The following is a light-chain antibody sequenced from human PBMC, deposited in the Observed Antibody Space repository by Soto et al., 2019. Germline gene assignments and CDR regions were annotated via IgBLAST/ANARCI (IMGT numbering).Light chain of an antibody. CDR3: QQANSFPLT. J-gene: IGKJ4*01. CDR2: GAS. V-gene: IGKV1-27*01. CDR1: ISDS. Sequence: ISDSLAWFQQRPGQAPRLLIHGASTLQSGVPSRLSGSGSGTDFTLTIDSLQPEDFATYYCQQANSFPLTFGGGTKVDIK.